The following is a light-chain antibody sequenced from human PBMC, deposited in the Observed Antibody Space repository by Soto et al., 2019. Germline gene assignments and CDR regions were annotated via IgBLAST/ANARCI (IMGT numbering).Light chain of an antibody. CDR3: SSYAGSNNLI. CDR1: SSDIGGYNY. Sequence: QSALTQPPSASGSPGQSVTISCTGTSSDIGGYNYVSWYQQHPGKAPKLMIYDVNKRPSGVPDRFSGSKSGNTASLTVSGLQSEDEADYYCSSYAGSNNLIFGGGIKVTVL. CDR2: DVN. J-gene: IGLJ2*01. V-gene: IGLV2-8*01.